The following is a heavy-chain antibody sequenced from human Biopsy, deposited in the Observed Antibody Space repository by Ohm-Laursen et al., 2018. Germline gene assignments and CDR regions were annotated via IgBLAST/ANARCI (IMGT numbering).Heavy chain of an antibody. CDR1: GYTFYSYG. D-gene: IGHD2-21*02. V-gene: IGHV1-18*01. Sequence: SVKVSCKSSGYTFYSYGITWVRQAPGQGLEWMGWITADNTNSAQKFQGRLTMTTDISTSTAYTDLKGLRSDDTAIYYCARAFGGAYYSYAFDLWGQGRWSPSPQ. CDR2: ITADNT. CDR3: ARAFGGAYYSYAFDL. J-gene: IGHJ3*01.